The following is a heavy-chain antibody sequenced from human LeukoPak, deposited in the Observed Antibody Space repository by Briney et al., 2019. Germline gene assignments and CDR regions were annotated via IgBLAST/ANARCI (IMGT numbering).Heavy chain of an antibody. J-gene: IGHJ4*02. CDR2: ISAYNGDT. Sequence: ASVRVSCKASGYIFTSYGISWVRQAPGQGLEWMGWISAYNGDTNYTQKFQGRVTMTTDTSTGTAYMELRSLRSDDTAVYYCARTLYIAAAPGGFDYWGQGTLVAVSS. CDR1: GYIFTSYG. V-gene: IGHV1-18*01. D-gene: IGHD6-13*01. CDR3: ARTLYIAAAPGGFDY.